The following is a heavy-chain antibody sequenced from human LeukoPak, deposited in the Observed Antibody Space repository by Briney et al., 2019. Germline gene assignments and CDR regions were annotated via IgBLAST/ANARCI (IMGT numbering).Heavy chain of an antibody. CDR2: IVVGSGNT. J-gene: IGHJ4*02. Sequence: SVKVSCKASGFTFTSSAMQWVRQARGQRLEWIGWIVVGSGNTNYAQKFQERVTITRDMSTSTAYMELSGLRSEDTAVYYCVGSLRYFDGNFDYWGQGTLVTVSS. CDR3: VGSLRYFDGNFDY. V-gene: IGHV1-58*02. CDR1: GFTFTSSA. D-gene: IGHD3-9*01.